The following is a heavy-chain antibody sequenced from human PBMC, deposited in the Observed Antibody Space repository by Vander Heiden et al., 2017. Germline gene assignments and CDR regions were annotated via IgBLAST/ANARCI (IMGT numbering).Heavy chain of an antibody. V-gene: IGHV3-15*01. Sequence: EVQLVASGGGLVKPGGSLSLSCVASGFTFNNARMTWVRQAPGKGLEWVGRIKGKIDGGTIDYAAPVKGRFTISRDDSKNTVYLQMNSLKIEDTAVYYCTLVGCRDGSCYPDNWGQGTLVTVSS. J-gene: IGHJ4*02. CDR1: GFTFNNAR. D-gene: IGHD2-15*01. CDR3: TLVGCRDGSCYPDN. CDR2: IKGKIDGGTI.